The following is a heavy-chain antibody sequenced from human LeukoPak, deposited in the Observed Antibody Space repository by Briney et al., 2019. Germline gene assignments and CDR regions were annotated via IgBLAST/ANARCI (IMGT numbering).Heavy chain of an antibody. J-gene: IGHJ4*02. Sequence: GGSLRLSYAASGFTFSSHGMHWVRQAPGKGLEWVAVIWYDGSNKYYADSVKGRFTISRDNSKNTLYLQMNSLRAEDTAVYYCAKEYYYDSSGYFDYWGQGTLVTVSS. CDR3: AKEYYYDSSGYFDY. CDR1: GFTFSSHG. CDR2: IWYDGSNK. D-gene: IGHD3-22*01. V-gene: IGHV3-33*06.